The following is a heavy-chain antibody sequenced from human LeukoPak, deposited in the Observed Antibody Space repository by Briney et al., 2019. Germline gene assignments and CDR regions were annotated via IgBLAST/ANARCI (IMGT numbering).Heavy chain of an antibody. D-gene: IGHD5-24*01. CDR1: GGSISSYY. V-gene: IGHV4-59*01. Sequence: SETLSLTCTVSGGSISSYYWSWIRQPPGKGLEWIGYIYYSGSTNYNPSLKSRVTISVDTSKNQFSLKLSSVTAADTAVYYCARDSSDGYNPIDYWGQGTLVTVSS. J-gene: IGHJ4*02. CDR3: ARDSSDGYNPIDY. CDR2: IYYSGST.